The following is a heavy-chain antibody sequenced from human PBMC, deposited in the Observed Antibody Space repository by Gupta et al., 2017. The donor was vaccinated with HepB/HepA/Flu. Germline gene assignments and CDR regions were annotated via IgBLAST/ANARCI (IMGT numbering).Heavy chain of an antibody. D-gene: IGHD1-20*01. V-gene: IGHV3-72*01. CDR1: GFTFSDHH. J-gene: IGHJ6*02. Sequence: EVQVVESRGGLVQPGGSLRLSCAASGFTFSDHHMDWVRQSPGKGLEWVGRSRNKPRSYTTEYAASVKGRFTISRDDSKNSVHLQMNSLKSEDTAVYYCPRGITGTTSPYYFYGMDVWGQGTTVTVSS. CDR2: SRNKPRSYTT. CDR3: PRGITGTTSPYYFYGMDV.